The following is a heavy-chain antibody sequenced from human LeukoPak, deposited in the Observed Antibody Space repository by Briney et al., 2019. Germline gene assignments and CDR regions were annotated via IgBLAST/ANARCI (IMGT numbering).Heavy chain of an antibody. D-gene: IGHD6-19*01. V-gene: IGHV3-23*01. J-gene: IGHJ4*02. CDR1: AFTFSSYA. CDR3: AKPKYSSGWYGDFDC. Sequence: GSLRLSCAASAFTFSSYAINWVRQAPGKGLEWVSAIRGTSPSTYFADSVKGRFTISRDNSKNTVCLQMNSLRAEDTAIYYCAKPKYSSGWYGDFDCWGQGTLVTVSS. CDR2: IRGTSPST.